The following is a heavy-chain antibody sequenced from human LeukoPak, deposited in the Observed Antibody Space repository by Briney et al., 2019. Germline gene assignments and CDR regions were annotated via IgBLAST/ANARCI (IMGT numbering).Heavy chain of an antibody. CDR2: ISGSGGST. Sequence: GGSLRLSCAASGFTFSSYGMSWVRQAPGKGLEWVSAISGSGGSTYYADSVKGRFTISRDNSKNTLYLQMNSLRAEDTAVYYCATERTYSGSYFHYRGQGTLVTVSS. J-gene: IGHJ4*02. V-gene: IGHV3-23*01. D-gene: IGHD1-26*01. CDR3: ATERTYSGSYFHY. CDR1: GFTFSSYG.